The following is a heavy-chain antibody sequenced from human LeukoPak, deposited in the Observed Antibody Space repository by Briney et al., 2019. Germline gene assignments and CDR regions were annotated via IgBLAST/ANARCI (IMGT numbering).Heavy chain of an antibody. CDR2: INWNGGST. CDR1: GFTFDDYG. CDR3: ARDMATIGAFDY. V-gene: IGHV3-20*04. J-gene: IGHJ4*02. D-gene: IGHD5-24*01. Sequence: GGSLRLSCAASGFTFDDYGMGWVRQAPGKGLEWVSSINWNGGSTGYADSAKGRFTISRDNAKNSLYLQMNSLRAEDTALYYCARDMATIGAFDYWGQGTLVTVSS.